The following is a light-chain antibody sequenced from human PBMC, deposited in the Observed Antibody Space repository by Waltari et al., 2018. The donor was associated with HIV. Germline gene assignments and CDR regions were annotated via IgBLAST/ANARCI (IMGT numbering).Light chain of an antibody. J-gene: IGLJ1*01. CDR3: QSADSSGTFYV. CDR1: ALPKHY. CDR2: KDS. Sequence: SYELTQPPSVSVSPGPTARITCSGDALPKHYAYWYQQKPDQAPVLVINKDSERPSGIPERFSGSSSGTTVTLTISGVQAEDEADYYCQSADSSGTFYVFGTGTKVTVL. V-gene: IGLV3-25*03.